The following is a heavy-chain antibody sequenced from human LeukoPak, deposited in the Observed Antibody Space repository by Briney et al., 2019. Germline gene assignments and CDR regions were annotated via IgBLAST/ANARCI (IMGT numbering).Heavy chain of an antibody. J-gene: IGHJ3*02. Sequence: PSQTLSLTCTVSGGSLSSGSYYWSWIRQPAGKGLEWIGRLYTSGTTNYNPSLKSRLTISIDTSKNQFSLKLSSVTAADTAVYYCARRMKLAAKGDAFDIWGQGTMVTVSS. CDR2: LYTSGTT. CDR1: GGSLSSGSYY. CDR3: ARRMKLAAKGDAFDI. V-gene: IGHV4-61*02. D-gene: IGHD2-15*01.